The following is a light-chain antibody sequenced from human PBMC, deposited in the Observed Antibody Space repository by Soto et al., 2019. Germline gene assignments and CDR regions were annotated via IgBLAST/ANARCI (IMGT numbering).Light chain of an antibody. CDR1: KIGTKS. J-gene: IGLJ2*01. Sequence: SYELTQPPSVSVAPGQTATFTCGGDKIGTKSVHWHQQKPGQAPVLVVYDDNDRPSGIPERFSGSKSGNTVTLTISRVDAGDEADYYCQVWDRTTDFVVFGGGTKMTVL. V-gene: IGLV3-21*02. CDR3: QVWDRTTDFVV. CDR2: DDN.